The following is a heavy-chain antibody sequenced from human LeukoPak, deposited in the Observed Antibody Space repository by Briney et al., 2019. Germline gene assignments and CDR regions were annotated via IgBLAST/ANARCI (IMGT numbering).Heavy chain of an antibody. CDR1: GGSITSSSYY. V-gene: IGHV4-39*07. CDR2: IHYSGRT. CDR3: ATDSRSWYSGAFDI. Sequence: SETLSLTCTVSGGSITSSSYYWGWIRQPPGKGLEWIGSIHYSGRTYYNPSLKSRVTISVDTSKNQFSLKLTSVTAADTAVYYCATDSRSWYSGAFDIWGQGTMVSVSS. J-gene: IGHJ3*02. D-gene: IGHD6-13*01.